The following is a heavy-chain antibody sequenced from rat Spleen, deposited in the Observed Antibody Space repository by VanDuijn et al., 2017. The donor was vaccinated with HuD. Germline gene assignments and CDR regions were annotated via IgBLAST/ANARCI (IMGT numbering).Heavy chain of an antibody. Sequence: EVQLVESDGGLVQPGRSLKLSCAASGFTFSDYYMAWVRQAPTKGLEWVSTINYDGSGTYYRDSVKGRFTISRDNAKSILYLQMDSLRSEDTATYYCAREFDYFDYWGQGVMVTVSS. CDR1: GFTFSDYY. CDR3: AREFDYFDY. V-gene: IGHV5-29*01. J-gene: IGHJ2*01. CDR2: INYDGSGT.